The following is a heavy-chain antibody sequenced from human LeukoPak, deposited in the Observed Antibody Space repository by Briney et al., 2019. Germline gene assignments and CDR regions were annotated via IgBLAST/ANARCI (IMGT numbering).Heavy chain of an antibody. CDR1: RFTFSSYA. V-gene: IGHV3-23*01. D-gene: IGHD3-3*01. CDR3: ARGIQSGYPEYFQH. Sequence: GGSLRLSCAASRFTFSSYAMSWVRQAPGKGLEWVSTISGRGDSTYYADSVKGRFTISRDNSRNTLYLQMNSLRAEDTAVYYCARGIQSGYPEYFQHWGQGTLVTVSS. J-gene: IGHJ1*01. CDR2: ISGRGDST.